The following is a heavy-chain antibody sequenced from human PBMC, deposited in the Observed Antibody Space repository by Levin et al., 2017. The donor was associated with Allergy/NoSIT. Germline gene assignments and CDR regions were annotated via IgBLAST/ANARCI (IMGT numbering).Heavy chain of an antibody. V-gene: IGHV3-7*01. J-gene: IGHJ4*02. Sequence: GESLKISCAASGFTFSNYWMTWVRQAPGKGLEWLANIKQDGSDKYYVDSVKGRFTISRDNAKNSLYLQMNSLSAEDTAVYYCASGSFLDYWGQGTLVTVSS. CDR2: IKQDGSDK. CDR3: ASGSFLDY. CDR1: GFTFSNYW.